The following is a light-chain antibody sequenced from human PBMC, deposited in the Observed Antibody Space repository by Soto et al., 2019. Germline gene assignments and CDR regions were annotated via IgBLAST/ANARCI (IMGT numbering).Light chain of an antibody. V-gene: IGLV1-44*01. CDR1: NSNIGSNA. Sequence: QSVLTQPPSASGTPGQRVTISCSGSNSNIGSNAVNWYQHLPGTAPKLLMYNTNERPSGVPDRFSGSKSGTSATLGITGLQTGDEAAYYCGTWDDSLSAVVFGGGTKLTVL. J-gene: IGLJ2*01. CDR2: NTN. CDR3: GTWDDSLSAVV.